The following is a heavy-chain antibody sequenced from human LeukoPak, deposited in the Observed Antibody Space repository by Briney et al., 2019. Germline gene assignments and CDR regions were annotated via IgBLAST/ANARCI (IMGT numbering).Heavy chain of an antibody. D-gene: IGHD1-26*01. Sequence: TSETLSLTCTVSGGSISSYYWSWIRQPPGKGLEWIGYIYYSGSTNYNPSLKSRVTISVDTSKNQFSLKLSSVTAADTAVYYCARAPDSGSYSVWGQGTLVTVSS. J-gene: IGHJ4*02. CDR1: GGSISSYY. V-gene: IGHV4-59*01. CDR3: ARAPDSGSYSV. CDR2: IYYSGST.